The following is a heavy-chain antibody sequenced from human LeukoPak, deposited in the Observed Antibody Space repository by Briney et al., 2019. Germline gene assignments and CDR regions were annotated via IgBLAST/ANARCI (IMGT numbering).Heavy chain of an antibody. J-gene: IGHJ3*02. D-gene: IGHD1-26*01. CDR1: GGTFSSYA. V-gene: IGHV1-69*13. Sequence: GASVKVSCKASGGTFSSYAVSWVRQAPGQGLEWMGGIIPIFGTANYAQKFQGRVTITADESTSTAYMELSSLRSEDTAVYYCARDSIHGGSYSDAFDIWGQGTMVTVSS. CDR2: IIPIFGTA. CDR3: ARDSIHGGSYSDAFDI.